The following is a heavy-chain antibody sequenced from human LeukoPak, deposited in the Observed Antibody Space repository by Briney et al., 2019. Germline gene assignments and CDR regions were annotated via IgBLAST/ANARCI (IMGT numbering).Heavy chain of an antibody. V-gene: IGHV2-5*08. CDR2: IYWDDDK. Sequence: TLSLTCTVSGGSISSYYWCWIRQPPGKALEWHALIYWDDDKRYIPPLKSRLTITKDTSKNQVVLTMTNMDPVDTATYYCTHRAGGPSRPHFHYWGQGILVTVSS. D-gene: IGHD3-10*01. CDR1: GGSISSYYW. CDR3: THRAGGPSRPHFHY. J-gene: IGHJ4*02.